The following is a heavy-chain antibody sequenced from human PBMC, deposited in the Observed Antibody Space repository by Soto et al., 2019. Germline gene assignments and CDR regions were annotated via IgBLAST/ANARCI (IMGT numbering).Heavy chain of an antibody. CDR3: AREGAKYCYDSSRPYYYYGMDV. Sequence: GGSLRLSCAASGFTCSSYDMHWVRQATGKGLEWVSAIGTAGDTYYPGSVKGRFTISRENAKNSLYLQMNSLRAGDTAVYYCAREGAKYCYDSSRPYYYYGMDVWGQGTTVTVSS. V-gene: IGHV3-13*04. J-gene: IGHJ6*02. CDR1: GFTCSSYD. CDR2: IGTAGDT. D-gene: IGHD3-22*01.